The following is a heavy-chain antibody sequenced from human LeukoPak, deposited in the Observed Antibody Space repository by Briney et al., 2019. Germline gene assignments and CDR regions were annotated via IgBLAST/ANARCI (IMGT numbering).Heavy chain of an antibody. J-gene: IGHJ5*02. CDR1: GYSFTDYY. D-gene: IGHD5-24*01. CDR2: INPNSGIT. V-gene: IGHV1-2*02. Sequence: ASVKVSCKASGYSFTDYYIHWVRQAPGQGLEWMGWINPNSGITNSAQKFQGRVTMTRDTSISTAYMELSRLRSDDTAVYYCARGQYNYGRDWFDPWGQGTLVTVSS. CDR3: ARGQYNYGRDWFDP.